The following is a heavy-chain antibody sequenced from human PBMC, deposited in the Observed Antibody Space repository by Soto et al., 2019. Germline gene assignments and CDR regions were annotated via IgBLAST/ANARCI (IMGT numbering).Heavy chain of an antibody. J-gene: IGHJ3*02. Sequence: SETLSLTCTVSGGSISSGDYYWSWIRQPPGKGLEWIGYIYYSGSTYYNPSLKSRVTISVDTSQNQFSLKLTSVTAADTAVYYCARGMITFGGVIVIQEGMAFDIWGQGTMVTVSS. CDR3: ARGMITFGGVIVIQEGMAFDI. D-gene: IGHD3-16*02. V-gene: IGHV4-30-4*01. CDR2: IYYSGST. CDR1: GGSISSGDYY.